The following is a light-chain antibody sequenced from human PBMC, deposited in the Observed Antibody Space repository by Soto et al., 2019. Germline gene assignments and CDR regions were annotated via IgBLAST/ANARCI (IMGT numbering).Light chain of an antibody. J-gene: IGKJ5*01. CDR1: QSLQHSNGYNY. CDR3: MQGVQMPPIT. Sequence: DIVMTQSPLSLPVTPGEPASICCRSSQSLQHSNGYNYLDWYFQKPGQSPQLLIHLASNRASGVPVRFSGSGSGTDFTLNISSVEAEDVGLYYCMQGVQMPPITFGQGTRLEIK. CDR2: LAS. V-gene: IGKV2-28*01.